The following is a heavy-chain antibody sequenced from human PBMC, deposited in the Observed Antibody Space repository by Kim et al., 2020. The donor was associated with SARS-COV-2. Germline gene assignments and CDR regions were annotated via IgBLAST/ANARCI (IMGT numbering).Heavy chain of an antibody. D-gene: IGHD2-21*01. Sequence: NPSLKSRVTLSVDTSKNQFSLMLTSVTVADTAVYYCARDKLRGFHAGIRYWSQGTLVTVSS. J-gene: IGHJ1*01. CDR3: ARDKLRGFHAGIRY. V-gene: IGHV4-34*01.